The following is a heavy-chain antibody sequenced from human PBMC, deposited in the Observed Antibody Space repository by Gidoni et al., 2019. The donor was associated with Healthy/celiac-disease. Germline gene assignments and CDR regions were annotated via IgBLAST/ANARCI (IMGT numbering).Heavy chain of an antibody. D-gene: IGHD6-13*01. J-gene: IGHJ4*02. CDR3: AKSSEAGPDY. CDR2: ISGSGGST. Sequence: TASGFTFRSYAMSWVRQTPGKGLEWVSAISGSGGSTNYADSVKGRFTISRDNSKNTLYLQMNSLRAEDTAVYYCAKSSEAGPDYWGQRTLVTVSS. CDR1: GFTFRSYA. V-gene: IGHV3-23*01.